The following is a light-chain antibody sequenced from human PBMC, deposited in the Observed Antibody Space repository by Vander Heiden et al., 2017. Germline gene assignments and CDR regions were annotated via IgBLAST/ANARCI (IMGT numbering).Light chain of an antibody. CDR3: GAWDSSLSVVL. J-gene: IGLJ3*02. CDR2: DNN. CDR1: SSNSGYNS. V-gene: IGLV1-51*01. Sequence: QSVLTQPPSVSAAPGPKVTISCSGGSSNSGYNSVSWYQQLPGTAPKFLSYDNNKRPSGIPDRFAGSKSGTSATLDITGLQTGDEAGYYCGAWDSSLSVVLFGGGTKLTVL.